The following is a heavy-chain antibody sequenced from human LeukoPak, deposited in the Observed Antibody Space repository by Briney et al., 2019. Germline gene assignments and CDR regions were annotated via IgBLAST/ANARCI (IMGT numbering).Heavy chain of an antibody. V-gene: IGHV4-61*01. CDR1: GASVSSGSYY. Sequence: SETLSLTCTVSGASVSSGSYYWSWIRQPPGKGLEWIGYVYYSGSTKYNPSLESRVTISVDTSKNRSSLKLNSVTAADTAMYYCASPTQVGAIISDYWGQGILVTVSS. D-gene: IGHD1-26*01. CDR2: VYYSGST. CDR3: ASPTQVGAIISDY. J-gene: IGHJ4*02.